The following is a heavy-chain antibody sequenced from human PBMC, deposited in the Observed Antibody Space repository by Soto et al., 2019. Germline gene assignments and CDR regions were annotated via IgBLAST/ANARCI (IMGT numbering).Heavy chain of an antibody. CDR3: ACGSWYGGRGHLGYYYYYYGMDV. CDR2: IIPIFGTA. V-gene: IGHV1-69*06. D-gene: IGHD6-13*01. CDR1: GGTFSSYA. Sequence: SVKVSCKASGGTFSSYAISWLRQAPGQGLEWMGGIIPIFGTANYAQKFQGRVTITADKSTSTAYMELSSLRSEDTAVYYCACGSWYGGRGHLGYYYYYYGMDVWGQGTTVTVSS. J-gene: IGHJ6*02.